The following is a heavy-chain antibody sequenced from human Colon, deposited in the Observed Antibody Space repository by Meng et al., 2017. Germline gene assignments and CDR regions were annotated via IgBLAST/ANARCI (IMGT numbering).Heavy chain of an antibody. D-gene: IGHD1-26*01. J-gene: IGHJ4*02. CDR3: ARGSGTLRHFDY. V-gene: IGHV4-31*01. CDR2: VTHTGST. Sequence: QGSGPGPGQPSPSLSLHLTVSGGAICNGFFFWSWILQHPLKGLVWIGSVTHTGSTSYNPSIQSLVTISRDTTKNQFSLNLTSVTAADTAVYFCARGSGTLRHFDYWGQGTLVTVSS. CDR1: GGAICNGFFF.